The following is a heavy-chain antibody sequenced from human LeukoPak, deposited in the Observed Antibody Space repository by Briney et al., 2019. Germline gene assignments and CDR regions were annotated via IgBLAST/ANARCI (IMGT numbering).Heavy chain of an antibody. J-gene: IGHJ4*02. CDR1: GGSINSGGYY. V-gene: IGHV4-31*03. CDR3: TIENRHFCPLAF. Sequence: SQTLSLPCTVSGGSINSGGYYWSSIRQHPGRGLEWFGYIYYSWCAYYIPALMSRFAMYFDRANNYLSLSLTAVTAADTSLYYCTIENRHFCPLAFWGQGVMVTVSS. CDR2: IYYSWCA. D-gene: IGHD3-3*02.